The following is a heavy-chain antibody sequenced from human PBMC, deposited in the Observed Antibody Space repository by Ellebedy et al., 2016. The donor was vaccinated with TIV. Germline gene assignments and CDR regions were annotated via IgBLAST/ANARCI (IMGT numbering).Heavy chain of an antibody. CDR1: GDSRSSGSYY. D-gene: IGHD3-10*01. Sequence: SETLSLTXSVSGDSRSSGSYYWGWIRQPPGKGLEWIGSIHYSRGSYYNPSLKSRVTMSIDTSKNQFSLKLSSVTAADTAVYYCARWGIWFGDLFGWFDPWGQGTLVTVSS. J-gene: IGHJ5*02. CDR3: ARWGIWFGDLFGWFDP. CDR2: IHYSRGS. V-gene: IGHV4-39*01.